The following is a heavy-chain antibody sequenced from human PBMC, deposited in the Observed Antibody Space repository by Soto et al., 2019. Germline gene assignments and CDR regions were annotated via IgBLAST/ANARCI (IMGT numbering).Heavy chain of an antibody. CDR2: IVVSSGNT. J-gene: IGHJ4*02. D-gene: IGHD1-26*01. CDR1: GFTFTSSA. Sequence: SVKVSCKASGFTFTSSAVQWVRQARGQRLEWIGWIVVSSGNTNYAQKFQERVTITRDMSTSTAYMELSSLRSEDTAVYYCAAEGIVGATRPFDYWGQGTLVTVSS. V-gene: IGHV1-58*01. CDR3: AAEGIVGATRPFDY.